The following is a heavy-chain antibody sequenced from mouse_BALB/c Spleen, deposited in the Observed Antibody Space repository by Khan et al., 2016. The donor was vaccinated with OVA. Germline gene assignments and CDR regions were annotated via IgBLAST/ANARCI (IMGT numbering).Heavy chain of an antibody. CDR3: ARDQTARATLSFAY. CDR2: ISSSGTST. J-gene: IGHJ3*01. D-gene: IGHD3-2*01. CDR1: GFAFSTYD. Sequence: EVELVESGGGLVKPGGSLKLSCAASGFAFSTYDMSWVRQTPEKRLEWVATISSSGTSTYYSVSVKGRFPISRDTARNTLYMQMRSLRSEDTALYYCARDQTARATLSFAYWGQGTLVTVSA. V-gene: IGHV5-9*02.